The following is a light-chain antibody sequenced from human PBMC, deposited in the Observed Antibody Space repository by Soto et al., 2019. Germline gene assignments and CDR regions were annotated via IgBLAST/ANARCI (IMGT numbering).Light chain of an antibody. CDR3: QQYGGSPFT. Sequence: EIVLTQSPGTLSLSPGERATLSCRARQSVSGSYLAWYQQQPGQAPRLLIYGASSRATGIPDRFSGSGSGTDFTLTISRLEPEDFAVYYCQQYGGSPFTFGPGTKVDIK. V-gene: IGKV3-20*01. CDR2: GAS. CDR1: QSVSGSY. J-gene: IGKJ3*01.